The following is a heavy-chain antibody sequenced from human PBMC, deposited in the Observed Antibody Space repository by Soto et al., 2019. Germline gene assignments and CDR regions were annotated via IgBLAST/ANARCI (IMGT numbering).Heavy chain of an antibody. V-gene: IGHV5-51*01. D-gene: IGHD3-22*01. CDR2: IYPGDSDT. Sequence: PGESLKISCKGSGYSFTSYWIGWVLQIPWKGLECMGIIYPGDSDTRYSPSFQGQVTISADKSISTAYLQWGSLKASDSAMYFCARLFYFDSIYYYPPNPQLPLDSWGQETLFTVPS. J-gene: IGHJ4*02. CDR1: GYSFTSYW. CDR3: ARLFYFDSIYYYPPNPQLPLDS.